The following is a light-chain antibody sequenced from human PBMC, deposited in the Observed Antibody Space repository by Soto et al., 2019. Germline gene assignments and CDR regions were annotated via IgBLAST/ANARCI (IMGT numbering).Light chain of an antibody. CDR3: QQYGSPPFT. CDR2: GAS. J-gene: IGKJ3*01. Sequence: IVLTQSPGTLSLSPGERATLSCRASQSIKSNFLAWYQQKPGQAPRLLIYGASSRATGIPDRFRGSGSGTDFTLTINRVEPDDFQLYYCQQYGSPPFTFGPGTKLDIK. CDR1: QSIKSNF. V-gene: IGKV3-20*01.